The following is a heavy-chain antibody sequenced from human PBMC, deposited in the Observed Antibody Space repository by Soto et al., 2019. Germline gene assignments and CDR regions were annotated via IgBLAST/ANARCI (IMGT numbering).Heavy chain of an antibody. D-gene: IGHD6-19*01. J-gene: IGHJ4*02. V-gene: IGHV3-23*01. CDR1: GFTSSNYA. CDR2: ISATGST. Sequence: EVQVLDSGGGLVQPGGSQRLSCEASGFTSSNYAMSWVRQAPGKGLEWVSTISATGSTLYADSVKGRFTISRDNSKNTVYLQMNFLRAEDTAVYYCAKVSNKWAVAQRGYLDYWCQGTLVSVSS. CDR3: AKVSNKWAVAQRGYLDY.